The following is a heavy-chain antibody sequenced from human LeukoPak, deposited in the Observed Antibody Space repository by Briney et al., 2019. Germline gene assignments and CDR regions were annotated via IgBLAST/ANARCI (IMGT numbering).Heavy chain of an antibody. CDR3: AYNGDYNWFDP. V-gene: IGHV1-69*05. CDR1: GYTFTGYY. D-gene: IGHD1-1*01. Sequence: SVKVSCKASGYTFTGYYMHWVRQAPGQGLEWMGGIIPFSGTANYAQKFQGRVTITTDESTSTAYMELSSLRSEDTAVYYCAYNGDYNWFDPWGQGTLVTVSS. J-gene: IGHJ5*02. CDR2: IIPFSGTA.